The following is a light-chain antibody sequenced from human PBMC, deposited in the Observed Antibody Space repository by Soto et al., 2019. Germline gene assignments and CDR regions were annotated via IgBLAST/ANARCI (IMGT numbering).Light chain of an antibody. CDR2: EVT. CDR3: SSYAGSNNLGV. J-gene: IGLJ2*01. Sequence: QSALTQPPSASGSPGQSVTISCTGTSSDVGYYDYVSWYQQHPGKAPKLMIYEVTKRPSGVPDRFSGSKSGNTASLTVSGLQAEDEADYYCSSYAGSNNLGVFGGGTQLTVL. CDR1: SSDVGYYDY. V-gene: IGLV2-8*01.